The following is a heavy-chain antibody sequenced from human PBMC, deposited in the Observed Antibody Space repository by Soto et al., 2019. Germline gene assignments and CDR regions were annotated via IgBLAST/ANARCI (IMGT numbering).Heavy chain of an antibody. CDR3: ARALGMSYFDF. V-gene: IGHV1-69*13. CDR2: IIRIFGTA. CDR1: GGTFSTYG. Sequence: SVKVSCKASGGTFSTYGVSWVLQAPGQGLEWMGGIIRIFGTAKYARKFQGRVTVTADESTSTAYMELSSLRSEDTAVYYCARALGMSYFDFWGQGXLVTVYS. J-gene: IGHJ4*02.